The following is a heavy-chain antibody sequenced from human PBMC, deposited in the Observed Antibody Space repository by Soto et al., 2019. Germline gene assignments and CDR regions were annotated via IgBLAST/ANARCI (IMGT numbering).Heavy chain of an antibody. CDR2: ISYDGSNK. Sequence: QVQLVESGGGVVQPGRSLRLSCAASGFTFSNYAINWVRQAPGKGLEWVAVISYDGSNKYYADSVKGRFTISRDNSKNTVSLQMNSLRAEDTAVYYCAKDRMVSPYYFDSWGQGTLVTVSS. J-gene: IGHJ4*02. CDR1: GFTFSNYA. CDR3: AKDRMVSPYYFDS. V-gene: IGHV3-30*18. D-gene: IGHD2-8*01.